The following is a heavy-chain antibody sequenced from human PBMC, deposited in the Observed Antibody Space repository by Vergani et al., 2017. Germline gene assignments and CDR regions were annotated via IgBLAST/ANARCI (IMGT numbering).Heavy chain of an antibody. CDR2: IYPADSDT. CDR1: EYSFGNYW. D-gene: IGHD1-1*01. CDR3: ARHTTYTDS. J-gene: IGHJ4*02. Sequence: EVELVQSGPEMRTPGEPLKISCKGSEYSFGNYWIGWVRQMPGKGLEWMGIIYPADSDTRYSPSFQGQVTISADTSISTAFLQWDSLKASDTALYYCARHTTYTDSWGQGTLVTVSS. V-gene: IGHV5-51*01.